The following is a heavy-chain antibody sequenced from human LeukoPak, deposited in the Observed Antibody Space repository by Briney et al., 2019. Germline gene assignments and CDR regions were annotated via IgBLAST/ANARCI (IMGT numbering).Heavy chain of an antibody. CDR1: GGSISSYY. V-gene: IGHV4-59*01. Sequence: SSETLSLACTVSGGSISSYYWSWIRQPPGKGLEWIGYIYYSGSTNYNPSFKSRVTISVDTSKNQFSLKLSSVTAADTAVYYCARGYSSSWYMDYWGQGTLVTVSS. D-gene: IGHD6-13*01. CDR3: ARGYSSSWYMDY. CDR2: IYYSGST. J-gene: IGHJ4*02.